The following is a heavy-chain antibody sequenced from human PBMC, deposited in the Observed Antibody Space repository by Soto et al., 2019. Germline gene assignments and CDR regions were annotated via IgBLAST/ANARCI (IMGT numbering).Heavy chain of an antibody. CDR2: IYYSGST. J-gene: IGHJ6*02. CDR1: CVSISSSGYY. V-gene: IGHV4-39*01. CDR3: ARIYGLYYYYYYGMDV. Sequence: SETLSLTCTDSCVSISSSGYYCASIRQPPGKGLEWIGSIYYSGSTYYNPSLKSRVTVSVDTSKNQFSLKLSSVTAADTAVYYCARIYGLYYYYYYGMDVWGQGTTVT. D-gene: IGHD3-10*01.